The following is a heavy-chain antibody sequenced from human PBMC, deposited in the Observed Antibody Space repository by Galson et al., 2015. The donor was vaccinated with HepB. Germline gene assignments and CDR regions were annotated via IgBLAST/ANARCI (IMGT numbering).Heavy chain of an antibody. J-gene: IGHJ6*02. V-gene: IGHV1-69*01. CDR2: IIPIFGTA. CDR3: ARADTAMDNYYYYGMDV. Sequence: GQGLEWMGGIIPIFGTANYAQKFQGRVTITADESTSTAYMELSSLRSEDTAVYYCARADTAMDNYYYYGMDVWGQGTTVTVSS. D-gene: IGHD5-18*01.